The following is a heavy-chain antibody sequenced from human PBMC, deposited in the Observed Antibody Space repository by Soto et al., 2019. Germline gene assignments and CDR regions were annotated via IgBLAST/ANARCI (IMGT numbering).Heavy chain of an antibody. CDR2: IFIDGTT. CDR3: ARVGPYDSGSYMFRFDRCDP. J-gene: IGHJ5*02. V-gene: IGHV3-53*01. CDR1: GFSVRSSQ. D-gene: IGHD3-10*01. Sequence: HPGGSLRLSCAASGFSVRSSQMSWVRQAPGKGLEWVSLIFIDGTTHYGVSVKGRFTISRDSARNTLYLQMNGLRVDDTAVYFCARVGPYDSGSYMFRFDRCDPWGQGTQVTVSS.